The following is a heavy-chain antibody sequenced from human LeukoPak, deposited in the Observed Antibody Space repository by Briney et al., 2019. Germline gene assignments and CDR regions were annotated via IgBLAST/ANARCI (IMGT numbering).Heavy chain of an antibody. CDR1: GYTFTNYA. J-gene: IGHJ4*02. Sequence: ASVKVSCKASGYTFTNYAVHWVRQAPGKRLGGRGWIKAGNGKTNYSQKFQVRVTLTRDTSASTVYMELSSLRSEDTAVYYCARGYYDLLTGHVVTYYFDYWGQGTLVTVSS. CDR3: ARGYYDLLTGHVVTYYFDY. V-gene: IGHV1-3*01. CDR2: IKAGNGKT. D-gene: IGHD3-9*01.